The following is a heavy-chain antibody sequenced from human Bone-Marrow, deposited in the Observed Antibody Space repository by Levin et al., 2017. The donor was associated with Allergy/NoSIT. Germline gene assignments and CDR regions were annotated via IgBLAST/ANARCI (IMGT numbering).Heavy chain of an antibody. Sequence: PGESLKISCAASGFAFSSYSMNWVRQAPGKGLEWISYIGSSGDTIYYADSVKGRFAISRDNAKNSLYLQMNSLRAEDTAVYYCATLLGGDCWGRGTLVTVSS. CDR3: ATLLGGDC. D-gene: IGHD2-21*02. CDR1: GFAFSSYS. CDR2: IGSSGDTI. V-gene: IGHV3-48*01. J-gene: IGHJ4*02.